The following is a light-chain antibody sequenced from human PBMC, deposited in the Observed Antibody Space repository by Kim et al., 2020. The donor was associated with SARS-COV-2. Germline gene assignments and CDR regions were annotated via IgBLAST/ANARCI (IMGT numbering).Light chain of an antibody. CDR1: QSINSW. J-gene: IGKJ1*01. CDR2: DAS. V-gene: IGKV1-5*01. CDR3: QQYNSRGT. Sequence: SASVGDRVTITCRASQSINSWLAWYQQKPGKAPTLLIYDASSLKSGVPSRFSGSGSGTEFTFTISSLQPDDFAVYYCQQYNSRGTFGQGTKVDIK.